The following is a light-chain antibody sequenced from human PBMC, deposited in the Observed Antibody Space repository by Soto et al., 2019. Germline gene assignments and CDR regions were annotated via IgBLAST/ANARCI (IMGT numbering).Light chain of an antibody. CDR1: QSVSSY. V-gene: IGKV3-11*01. CDR2: DAS. Sequence: DIVWTKSPATLSLSPGERATLSCRASQSVSSYLAWYPQKPGQAPRLLIYDASNRATGIPARFSGSGSGTDFALTISSLEPEDFAVYYWQQRSNWRTFGQGTKVEIK. CDR3: QQRSNWRT. J-gene: IGKJ1*01.